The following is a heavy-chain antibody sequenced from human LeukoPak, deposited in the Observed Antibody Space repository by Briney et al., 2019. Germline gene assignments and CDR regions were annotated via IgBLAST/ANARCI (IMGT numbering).Heavy chain of an antibody. J-gene: IGHJ5*02. Sequence: ASVKVSCKASGYTFTGYYIHWVRQAPGQGLEWMGWINPNNGGTNSAQKFQGRVTMTRDTSISTTYMELSRLRSDDTAVYYCARVSPSYYGSGSYKNWFDPWGQGTLVTVSS. CDR3: ARVSPSYYGSGSYKNWFDP. CDR2: INPNNGGT. CDR1: GYTFTGYY. D-gene: IGHD3-10*01. V-gene: IGHV1-2*02.